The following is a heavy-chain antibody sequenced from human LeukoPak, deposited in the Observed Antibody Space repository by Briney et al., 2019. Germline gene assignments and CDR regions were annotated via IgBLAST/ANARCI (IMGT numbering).Heavy chain of an antibody. D-gene: IGHD4-23*01. Sequence: GGSLRLSCAASGFTFSSYAMSWVRQAPGKGLEWVSAISGSGGSTYYADSVRGRFTISRDNSKNTLYLQMNSLRADDTALSYCAKVTCDYGGSSGEFDYWGQGTLVTVSS. CDR1: GFTFSSYA. V-gene: IGHV3-23*01. CDR3: AKVTCDYGGSSGEFDY. CDR2: ISGSGGST. J-gene: IGHJ4*02.